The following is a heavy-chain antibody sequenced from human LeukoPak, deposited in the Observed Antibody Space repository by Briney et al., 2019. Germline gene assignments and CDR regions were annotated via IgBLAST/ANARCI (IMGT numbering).Heavy chain of an antibody. J-gene: IGHJ5*02. Sequence: ASVTVSFLASVYTFTNYYMHWVRQAPGQGLEWMGIINPSGGSTSYAQKFQGRVTMTRDMSTSTVYMELSSLRSEDTAVYNCARDRPGIAAAGRPNWFDPWGQGTLVTVSS. CDR3: ARDRPGIAAAGRPNWFDP. V-gene: IGHV1-46*01. CDR1: VYTFTNYY. CDR2: INPSGGST. D-gene: IGHD6-13*01.